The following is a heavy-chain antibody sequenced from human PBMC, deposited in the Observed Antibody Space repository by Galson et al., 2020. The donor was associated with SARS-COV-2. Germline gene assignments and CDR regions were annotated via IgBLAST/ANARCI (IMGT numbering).Heavy chain of an antibody. CDR1: GFTFSSNW. V-gene: IGHV3-7*03. J-gene: IGHJ3*01. Sequence: GGSLRLSCAASGFTFSSNWMSWVRQAPGKGLEWVANINPDGSDKYYVDSVKGRFTISRDNAKNSLNLQMNSLRAEDTAVYYCAKGFLCGQGTMVTVSS. CDR3: AKGFL. CDR2: INPDGSDK.